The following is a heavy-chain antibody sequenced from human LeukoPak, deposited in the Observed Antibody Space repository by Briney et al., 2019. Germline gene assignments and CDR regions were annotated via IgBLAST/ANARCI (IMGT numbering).Heavy chain of an antibody. CDR1: GGSFSGYY. J-gene: IGHJ4*02. V-gene: IGHV4-34*01. D-gene: IGHD3-10*01. CDR3: ARDYGSGSSIDY. Sequence: SETLSLTCAVYGGSFSGYYWSWIRQPPGEGLEWIGEINHSGSTNYNPSLKSRVTISVDTSKNQFSLKLSSVTAADTAVYYCARDYGSGSSIDYWGQGTLVTVSS. CDR2: INHSGST.